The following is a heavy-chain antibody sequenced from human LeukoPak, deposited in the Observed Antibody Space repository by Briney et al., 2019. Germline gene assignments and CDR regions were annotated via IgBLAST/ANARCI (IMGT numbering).Heavy chain of an antibody. CDR2: ISSSSSYI. Sequence: PGGSLRLSCAASGFTFSSYSMNWVRQAPGKGLEWVSSISSSSSYIYYADSVKGRFTISRDNAKNSLYLQMNSLRAEDTAVYYCARDGRSSSWARNYYCYYGMDVWGQGTTVTVSS. D-gene: IGHD6-13*01. CDR3: ARDGRSSSWARNYYCYYGMDV. CDR1: GFTFSSYS. J-gene: IGHJ6*02. V-gene: IGHV3-21*01.